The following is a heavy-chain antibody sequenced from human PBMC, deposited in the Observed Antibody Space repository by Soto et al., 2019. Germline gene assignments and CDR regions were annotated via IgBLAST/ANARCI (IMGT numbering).Heavy chain of an antibody. D-gene: IGHD2-2*03. CDR2: IDYRGST. V-gene: IGHV4-39*01. CDR3: ARHWILNAFDN. Sequence: QLQLQESGPGPLKPSETLSLTSTVSSGSISSSSYYWGWIRKPPGKGLEWIGSIDYRGSTYYNPSLKSRVTISVDTSKNQFSLKLGSVTAADTAVYYCARHWILNAFDNWGQGTMVTVSS. J-gene: IGHJ3*02. CDR1: SGSISSSSYY.